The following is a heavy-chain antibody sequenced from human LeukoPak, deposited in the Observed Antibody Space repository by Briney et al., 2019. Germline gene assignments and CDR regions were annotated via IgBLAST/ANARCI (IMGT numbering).Heavy chain of an antibody. V-gene: IGHV3-66*01. D-gene: IGHD3-16*01. Sequence: PGGSLRLSCAASEFSVGSNYMTWVRQAPGKGLEWVSLIYSGGSTYYADSVKGRFTISRDNSKNTLYLQMNSLRAEDTAVYYCAKDPPHLYDYVWGSFDYWGQGTLVTVSS. CDR3: AKDPPHLYDYVWGSFDY. CDR1: EFSVGSNY. CDR2: IYSGGST. J-gene: IGHJ4*02.